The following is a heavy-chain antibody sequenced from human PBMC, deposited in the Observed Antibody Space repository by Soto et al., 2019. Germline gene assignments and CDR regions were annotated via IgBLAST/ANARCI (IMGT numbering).Heavy chain of an antibody. Sequence: GASVKVSCKASGYTFTSYGISWVRQAPGQGLEWMGWISAYNGNTNYAQKLQGRATMTTDTSTSTAYMELRSLRSDDTAVYYCARVGCSGGSCYYYYYGMDVWGQGTTVTVSS. CDR1: GYTFTSYG. D-gene: IGHD2-15*01. V-gene: IGHV1-18*04. CDR2: ISAYNGNT. CDR3: ARVGCSGGSCYYYYYGMDV. J-gene: IGHJ6*02.